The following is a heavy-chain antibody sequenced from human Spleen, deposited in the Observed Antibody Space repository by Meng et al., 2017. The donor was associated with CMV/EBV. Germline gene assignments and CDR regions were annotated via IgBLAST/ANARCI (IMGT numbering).Heavy chain of an antibody. CDR1: GGTCSGYF. CDR3: ATYHQGYFDY. Sequence: SRACAGSGGTCSGYFWSWIRQSPGKGLEWIGEINQSGFTNYNPSLKSRVTMSIDTSKSQFSLRLSSVTAADTAIYYCATYHQGYFDYWGQGMLVTVSS. J-gene: IGHJ4*02. CDR2: INQSGFT. V-gene: IGHV4-34*08.